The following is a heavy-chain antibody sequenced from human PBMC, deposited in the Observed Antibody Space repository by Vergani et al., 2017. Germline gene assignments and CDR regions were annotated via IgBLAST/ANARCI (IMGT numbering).Heavy chain of an antibody. J-gene: IGHJ4*02. CDR2: INPNSGGT. CDR1: GYTFTGYY. CDR3: AGGPRYYDFRSGYFDY. Sequence: QVQLVQSGAEVKKPGASVKVSCKASGYTFTGYYMHWVRQAPGQGLEWMGWINPNSGGTNYAQKFQGRVTMTRDTSIRTAYMERSRLRSDDTAVDYCAGGPRYYDFRSGYFDYWGQGTLVTVSS. D-gene: IGHD3-3*01. V-gene: IGHV1-2*02.